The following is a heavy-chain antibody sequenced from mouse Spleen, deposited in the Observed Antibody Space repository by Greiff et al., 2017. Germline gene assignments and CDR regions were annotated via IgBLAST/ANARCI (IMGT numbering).Heavy chain of an antibody. V-gene: IGHV2-6*02. CDR3: ARKSDYGYAMDY. D-gene: IGHD1-1*01. J-gene: IGHJ4*01. CDR2: IWSDGST. Sequence: VKLQESGPGLVAPSQSLSITCTVSGFSLTSYGVHWVRQPPGKGLEWLVVIWSDGSTTYNSALKSRLSISKDNSKSQVFLKMNSLQTDDTAMYYCARKSDYGYAMDYWGQGTSVTVSS. CDR1: GFSLTSYG.